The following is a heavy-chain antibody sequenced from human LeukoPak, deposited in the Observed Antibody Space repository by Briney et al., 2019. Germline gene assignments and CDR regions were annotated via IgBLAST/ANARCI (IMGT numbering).Heavy chain of an antibody. V-gene: IGHV4-34*01. J-gene: IGHJ4*02. CDR1: GGSFSGYY. CDR2: INHSGST. D-gene: IGHD3-3*01. Sequence: SETLSLTCAVYGGSFSGYYWSWIRQPPGKGLEWIGEINHSGSTNYNPSLKSRVTISVDTSKNQFSLKLSSVTAADTAVYYCARYYDFWSGYLDYWSQGTLVTVSS. CDR3: ARYYDFWSGYLDY.